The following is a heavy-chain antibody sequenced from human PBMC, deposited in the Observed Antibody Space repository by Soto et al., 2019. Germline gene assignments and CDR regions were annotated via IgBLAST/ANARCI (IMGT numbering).Heavy chain of an antibody. D-gene: IGHD6-13*01. V-gene: IGHV3-30-3*01. J-gene: IGHJ4*02. CDR3: ARSWFFDY. Sequence: QVQLVESGGGVVQPGRSLRLSCAASGFTFSSYAMHWVRQAPGKGLEWVAVISYDGSNKYYADSVKGRFTISRDNSKNTLYLQMNSLRAEDTAVYYCARSWFFDYWGQGTLVTVSS. CDR2: ISYDGSNK. CDR1: GFTFSSYA.